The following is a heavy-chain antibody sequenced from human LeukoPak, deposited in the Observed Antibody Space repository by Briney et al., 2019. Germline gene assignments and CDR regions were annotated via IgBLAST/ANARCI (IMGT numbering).Heavy chain of an antibody. CDR2: IWYDGSNK. D-gene: IGHD1-7*01. CDR3: AKGGPLELFAFDY. Sequence: PGGSLRLSCAASGFTFSSYGMHWVRQAPGKGLDWVAVIWYDGSNKYYADSVRGRFTISRDNSKNTLYLQMNSMRAEDTAVYYCAKGGPLELFAFDYWGQGTLVTVSS. J-gene: IGHJ4*02. CDR1: GFTFSSYG. V-gene: IGHV3-33*06.